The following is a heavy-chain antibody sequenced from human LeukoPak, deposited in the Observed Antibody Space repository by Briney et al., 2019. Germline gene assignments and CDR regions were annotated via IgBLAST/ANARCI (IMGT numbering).Heavy chain of an antibody. CDR3: ARDQDSSGYPDY. V-gene: IGHV1-69*13. Sequence: GASVKVSCKASGGTFSSYAISWVRQAPGQGLEWMGGIIPIFGTANYAQKFQGRVTITADESTSTAYMELSSLRSEDTAVYYYARDQDSSGYPDYWRQGTLVTVSS. D-gene: IGHD3-22*01. J-gene: IGHJ4*02. CDR1: GGTFSSYA. CDR2: IIPIFGTA.